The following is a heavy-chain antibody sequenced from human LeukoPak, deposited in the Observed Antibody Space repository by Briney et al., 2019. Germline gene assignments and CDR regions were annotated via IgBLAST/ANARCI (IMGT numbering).Heavy chain of an antibody. CDR2: LWYDGTQK. Sequence: GGSLRLSCTASGFTFSNYDMHWVRQAPGKGLEWVAALWYDGTQKHYADSVKGRFTISRDISKNRLYLQMNGLRAEDTALYFCARDQGGVTAGLGHWYFDLWGRGTLVTVSS. D-gene: IGHD6-13*01. J-gene: IGHJ2*01. V-gene: IGHV3-33*01. CDR3: ARDQGGVTAGLGHWYFDL. CDR1: GFTFSNYD.